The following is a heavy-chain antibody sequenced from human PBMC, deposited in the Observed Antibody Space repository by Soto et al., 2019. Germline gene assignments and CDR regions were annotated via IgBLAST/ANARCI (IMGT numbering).Heavy chain of an antibody. J-gene: IGHJ4*02. CDR3: ARDAGYCTNGVCYSIFDY. D-gene: IGHD2-8*01. CDR2: IKQDGSEK. CDR1: GLTFSSYW. Sequence: PGGSLRLSCAASGLTFSSYWMSWVRQAPGKGLEWVANIKQDGSEKYYVDSVKGRFTISRDNAKNSLYLQMNSLRAEDTAVYYCARDAGYCTNGVCYSIFDYWGQGTQVTVSS. V-gene: IGHV3-7*05.